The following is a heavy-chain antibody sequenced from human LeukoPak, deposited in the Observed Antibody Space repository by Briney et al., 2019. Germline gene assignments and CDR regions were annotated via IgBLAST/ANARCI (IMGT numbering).Heavy chain of an antibody. D-gene: IGHD2-8*01. CDR2: MNPNSGNT. Sequence: ASVKVSCKASGYTFTSYDINWVRQATGQGLEWMGWMNPNSGNTGYAQKFQGRVTITRNTSISTAYMELSRLRSDDTAVYYCARDMSFAVSMVSPDYWGHGTLVTVSS. CDR1: GYTFTSYD. CDR3: ARDMSFAVSMVSPDY. J-gene: IGHJ4*01. V-gene: IGHV1-8*03.